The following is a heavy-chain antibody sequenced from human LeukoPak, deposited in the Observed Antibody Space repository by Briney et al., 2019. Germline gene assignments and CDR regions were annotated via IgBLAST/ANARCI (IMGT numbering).Heavy chain of an antibody. D-gene: IGHD3-3*01. J-gene: IGHJ4*02. Sequence: GGSLRLSCAASGFTVSSNYMSWVRQAPGKGLEWVSVIYSGGSTYYADSVKGRFTISRDNSKNTLYLQINSLRAEDTAVYYCARDLAIFGVVNFDYWGQGTLVTVSS. CDR2: IYSGGST. CDR3: ARDLAIFGVVNFDY. V-gene: IGHV3-66*01. CDR1: GFTVSSNY.